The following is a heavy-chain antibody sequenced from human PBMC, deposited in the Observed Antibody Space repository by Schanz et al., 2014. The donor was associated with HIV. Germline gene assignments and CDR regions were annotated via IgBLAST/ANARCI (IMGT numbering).Heavy chain of an antibody. V-gene: IGHV1-46*01. CDR2: INPSGGST. CDR3: ARKMSISNQWLRALYSNYGMDV. Sequence: QVQLVQSGAEVKKPGASVKVSCKASGYTFTSYYMHWVRQAPGQGLEWMGIINPSGGSTSYAQKFQGRVTMTRNTSINTAYMEVSGLKSEDTAVYYCARKMSISNQWLRALYSNYGMDVWGQGTTVTVSS. CDR1: GYTFTSYY. J-gene: IGHJ6*02. D-gene: IGHD5-12*01.